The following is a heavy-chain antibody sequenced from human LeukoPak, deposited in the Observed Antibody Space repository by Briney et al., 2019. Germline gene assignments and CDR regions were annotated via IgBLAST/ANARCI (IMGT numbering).Heavy chain of an antibody. CDR3: ARVEAYYYEAVFDY. J-gene: IGHJ4*02. CDR1: GGTFSSYA. Sequence: SVKVSCKASGGTFSSYAISWVRQAPGQGLEWMGGIIPIFGTANYAQKFQGRVTITTDESTSTAYMELSRLRSDDTAVYYCARVEAYYYEAVFDYWGQGTLVTVSS. D-gene: IGHD3-22*01. CDR2: IIPIFGTA. V-gene: IGHV1-69*05.